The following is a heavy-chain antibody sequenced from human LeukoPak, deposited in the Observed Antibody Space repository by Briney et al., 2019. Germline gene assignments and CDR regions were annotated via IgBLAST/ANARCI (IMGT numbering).Heavy chain of an antibody. J-gene: IGHJ4*02. V-gene: IGHV1-2*04. D-gene: IGHD6-13*01. CDR1: GYTFTGYY. CDR3: ARDAKLYTGGSSWYEEYYFDY. CDR2: INPNSGGT. Sequence: ASVKVSCKASGYTFTGYYMHWVRQAPGQGLEWMGWINPNSGGTNYAQKFQGWVTMTRDTSISTAYMELSRLRSDDTAVYYCARDAKLYTGGSSWYEEYYFDYWGQGTLVTVSS.